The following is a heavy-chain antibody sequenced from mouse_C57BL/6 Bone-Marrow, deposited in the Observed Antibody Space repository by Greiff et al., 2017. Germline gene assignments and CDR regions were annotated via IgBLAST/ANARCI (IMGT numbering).Heavy chain of an antibody. CDR3: ARSYSYYAMDY. Sequence: VKVVESGAELARPGASVKMSCKASGYTFTSYTMHWVKQRPGQGLEWIGYINPSSGYTKYNQKFKDKATLTADKSSSTAYMQLSSLTSEDSAVYHCARSYSYYAMDYWGQGTSVTVSS. J-gene: IGHJ4*01. CDR2: INPSSGYT. CDR1: GYTFTSYT. D-gene: IGHD1-1*01. V-gene: IGHV1-4*01.